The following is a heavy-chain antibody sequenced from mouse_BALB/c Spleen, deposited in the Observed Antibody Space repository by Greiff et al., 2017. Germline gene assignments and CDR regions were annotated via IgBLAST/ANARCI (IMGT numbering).Heavy chain of an antibody. CDR3: ARSTMITSRFDY. V-gene: IGHV3-6*02. J-gene: IGHJ2*01. CDR1: GYSITSGYY. D-gene: IGHD2-4*01. CDR2: ISYDGSN. Sequence: EVHLVESGPGLVKPSQSLSLTCSVTGYSITSGYYWNWIRQFPGNKLEWMGYISYDGSNNYNPSLKNRISITRDTSKNQFFLKLNSVTTEDTATYYCARSTMITSRFDYWGQGTTLTVSS.